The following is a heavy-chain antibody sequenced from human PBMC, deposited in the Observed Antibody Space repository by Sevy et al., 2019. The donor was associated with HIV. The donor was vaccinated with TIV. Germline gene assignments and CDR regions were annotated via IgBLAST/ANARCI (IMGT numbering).Heavy chain of an antibody. CDR3: ATSGSGSYSEYFQH. Sequence: GGSLRLSCAASGFTFSSHAMHWVRQAPGKGLEWMAAISYDGSSKYYADSVKGRFTISRDNAKNSLYLQMNSLRAEDTAVYYCATSGSGSYSEYFQHWGQGTLVTVSS. D-gene: IGHD1-26*01. CDR2: ISYDGSSK. V-gene: IGHV3-30-3*01. CDR1: GFTFSSHA. J-gene: IGHJ1*01.